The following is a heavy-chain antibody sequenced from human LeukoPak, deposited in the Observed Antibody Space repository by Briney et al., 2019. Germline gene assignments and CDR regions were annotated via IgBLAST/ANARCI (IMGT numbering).Heavy chain of an antibody. CDR2: ISSRSTYI. CDR3: ARKSSAVAGPFDY. D-gene: IGHD6-19*01. Sequence: GGSLRLSCAPSGFTFTSHSMNWVRQAPGKGLEWVSSISSRSTYIYYADSVKGRFTISRDNAKNSLYLQMNSLRAEDTAVYYCARKSSAVAGPFDYWGQGTLVTVSS. V-gene: IGHV3-21*01. CDR1: GFTFTSHS. J-gene: IGHJ4*02.